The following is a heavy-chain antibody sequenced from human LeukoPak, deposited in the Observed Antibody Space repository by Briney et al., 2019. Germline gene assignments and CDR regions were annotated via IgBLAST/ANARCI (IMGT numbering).Heavy chain of an antibody. CDR3: ARRFEGDNSEYYYYMDV. CDR1: GFTFSSYG. V-gene: IGHV3-48*01. D-gene: IGHD2-21*01. CDR2: IRSSGSTI. Sequence: GGSLRLSCAASGFTFSSYGMNWVRQAPGKGLECVSYIRSSGSTIYYADSVKGRFTISRDNAKTSLYLQLNSLRAEDTAVYYCARRFEGDNSEYYYYMDVWGKGTTVTVSS. J-gene: IGHJ6*03.